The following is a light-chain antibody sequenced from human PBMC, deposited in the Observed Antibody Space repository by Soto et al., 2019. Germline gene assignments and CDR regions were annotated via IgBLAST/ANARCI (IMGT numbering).Light chain of an antibody. Sequence: DIHVNNSPASLSVSLTETGKITWRESQNISNYLNWYQQKPGKAPKPLIYSASSLQSGVQSRFSGSGSGTDFTLTINRLQPEDFATYYFQQSDSLPRFTFAPGTKVEIK. J-gene: IGKJ3*01. V-gene: IGKV1-39*01. CDR3: QQSDSLPRFT. CDR1: QNISNY. CDR2: SAS.